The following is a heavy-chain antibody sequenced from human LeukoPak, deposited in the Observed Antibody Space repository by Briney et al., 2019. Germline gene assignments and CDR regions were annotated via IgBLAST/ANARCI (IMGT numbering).Heavy chain of an antibody. CDR1: GGTFSSYA. J-gene: IGHJ6*04. Sequence: GASVKVSCKASGGTFSSYAISWVRQAPGQGLEWMGGIIPIFGTANYAQKFQGRVTTTADKSTSTAYMELSSLRSEDTAVYYCAREYPGTGSIGGPYYYGMDVWGKGTTVTVSS. CDR2: IIPIFGTA. CDR3: AREYPGTGSIGGPYYYGMDV. D-gene: IGHD3/OR15-3a*01. V-gene: IGHV1-69*06.